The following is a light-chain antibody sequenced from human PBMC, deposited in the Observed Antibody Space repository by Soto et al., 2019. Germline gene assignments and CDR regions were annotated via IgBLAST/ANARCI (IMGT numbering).Light chain of an antibody. CDR1: QSVSSN. Sequence: EIVMTQSPATLSVSPGERATLSCRASQSVSSNLAWYQQTPGQAPRLLIYGASSRDTGIPARFSGSGSGTEFTLNIISLQSEDFAVYYCHQYNNWPPWTFGQGTKVEIK. J-gene: IGKJ1*01. CDR2: GAS. V-gene: IGKV3-15*01. CDR3: HQYNNWPPWT.